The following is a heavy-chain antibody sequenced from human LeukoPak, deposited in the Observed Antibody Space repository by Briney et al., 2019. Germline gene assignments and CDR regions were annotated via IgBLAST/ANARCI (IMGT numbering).Heavy chain of an antibody. Sequence: ASVHVSCKASEYTFTGYYMHWVRQAPGQGLEWMGWINPNSGGTHYAPKFQGRVIMTRDTSISTAYMELSRLRSDDTAVYYCARGPYVPFPKWYFDLWGRGTLVTVSS. CDR2: INPNSGGT. CDR1: EYTFTGYY. CDR3: ARGPYVPFPKWYFDL. V-gene: IGHV1-2*02. J-gene: IGHJ2*01. D-gene: IGHD3-10*02.